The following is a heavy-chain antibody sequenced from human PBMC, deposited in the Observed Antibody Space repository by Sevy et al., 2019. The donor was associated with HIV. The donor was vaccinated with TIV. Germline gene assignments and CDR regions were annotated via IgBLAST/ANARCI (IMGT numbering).Heavy chain of an antibody. V-gene: IGHV3-21*01. CDR3: ARSAAIVGYYYYGMDV. Sequence: GGSLRLSCAASGFTFSSYSMNWVRQAPGKGLERVSSISSSSSYIYYADSVKGRFTISRDNAKNSLYLQMNSLRAEDTAVYYCARSAAIVGYYYYGMDVWGQGTTVTVSS. CDR1: GFTFSSYS. D-gene: IGHD2-2*01. J-gene: IGHJ6*02. CDR2: ISSSSSYI.